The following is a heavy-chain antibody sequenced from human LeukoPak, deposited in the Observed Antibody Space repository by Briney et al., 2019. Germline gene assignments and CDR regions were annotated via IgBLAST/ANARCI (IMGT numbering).Heavy chain of an antibody. V-gene: IGHV3-7*01. CDR2: IKQDGSEK. J-gene: IGHJ4*02. D-gene: IGHD3-3*01. CDR3: ARITDSYCDFDALDY. Sequence: GGSLRLSCAASGFTFSSYWMSWVRQAPGKGLEWVANIKQDGSEKYYVDSVKGRFTISRDNAKNSLYLQMNSLRAEDTAVYYCARITDSYCDFDALDYWGQGTLVTVSS. CDR1: GFTFSSYW.